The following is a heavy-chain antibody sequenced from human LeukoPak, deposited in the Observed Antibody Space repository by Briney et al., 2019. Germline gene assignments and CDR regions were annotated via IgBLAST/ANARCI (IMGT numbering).Heavy chain of an antibody. Sequence: SETLSLTCAVYGGSFSGYYWSWIRQPPGKGLEGIGEINHSGSTNYNPSLKSRVTISVDTSKNQFSLKLSSVTAADTAVYYCAGNRGLGRDYWGQGTLVTVSS. D-gene: IGHD4-23*01. CDR1: GGSFSGYY. V-gene: IGHV4-34*01. J-gene: IGHJ4*02. CDR3: AGNRGLGRDY. CDR2: INHSGST.